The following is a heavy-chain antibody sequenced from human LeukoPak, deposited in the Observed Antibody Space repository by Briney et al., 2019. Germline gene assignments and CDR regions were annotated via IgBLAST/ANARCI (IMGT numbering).Heavy chain of an antibody. J-gene: IGHJ6*04. CDR2: IGTASDT. CDR3: ARGPSRGKYYSMDV. D-gene: IGHD1-1*01. Sequence: PGGSLRLSCAASGFTFSSFDMHWVRQPTGQGLEWVSTIGTASDTYYPGSVKGRCILSSENDKNCLYLQMNSLTAGDTAVYYLARGPSRGKYYSMDVWGKGTTVTVSS. V-gene: IGHV3-13*01. CDR1: GFTFSSFD.